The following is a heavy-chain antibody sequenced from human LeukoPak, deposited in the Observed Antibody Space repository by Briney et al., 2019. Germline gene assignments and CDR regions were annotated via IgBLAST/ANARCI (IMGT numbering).Heavy chain of an antibody. Sequence: TGGSLRLSCAASGFTFSSYAMHWVRQAPGKGLEWVAVISYDGSNKYYADSVKGRFTISRDNSKITLYLQMNSLRAEDTAVYYCARDRRKTYGGAFDIWGQGTMVTVSS. V-gene: IGHV3-30*04. CDR3: ARDRRKTYGGAFDI. CDR1: GFTFSSYA. J-gene: IGHJ3*02. D-gene: IGHD2-8*01. CDR2: ISYDGSNK.